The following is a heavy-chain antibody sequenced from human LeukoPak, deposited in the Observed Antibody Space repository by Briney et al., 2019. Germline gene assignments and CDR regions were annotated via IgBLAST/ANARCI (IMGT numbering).Heavy chain of an antibody. J-gene: IGHJ4*02. Sequence: ASVKVSCKASGYTFTSYGISWVRQAPGQGLEWMGWISAYNGNTNYARKLQGRVTMTTDTSTSTAYMELRSLRSDDTAVYYCARVVRDSSEGYFDYWGQGTLVTVSS. D-gene: IGHD3-22*01. V-gene: IGHV1-18*01. CDR1: GYTFTSYG. CDR3: ARVVRDSSEGYFDY. CDR2: ISAYNGNT.